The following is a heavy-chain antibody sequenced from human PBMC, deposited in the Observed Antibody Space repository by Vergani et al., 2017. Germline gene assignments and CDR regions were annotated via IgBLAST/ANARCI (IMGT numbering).Heavy chain of an antibody. J-gene: IGHJ4*02. D-gene: IGHD3-3*01. Sequence: EVQLLESGGGLVQPGGSLRLSCAASGFTFSSYAMSWVRKAPGKGLEWVSAISGSGGSTYYADSVKGRFTISRDNSKNPLYLQMNSLRAEDTAVYYCAKDRPRDYGFWSGDSDYWGQGTLVTVSS. V-gene: IGHV3-23*01. CDR3: AKDRPRDYGFWSGDSDY. CDR1: GFTFSSYA. CDR2: ISGSGGST.